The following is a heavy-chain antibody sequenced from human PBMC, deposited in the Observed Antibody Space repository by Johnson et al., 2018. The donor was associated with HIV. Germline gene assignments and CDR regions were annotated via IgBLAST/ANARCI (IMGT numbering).Heavy chain of an antibody. J-gene: IGHJ3*02. CDR2: INWNGGST. CDR1: GFTFDDYG. CDR3: ARVDYDSSGYYLYAFDI. D-gene: IGHD3-22*01. V-gene: IGHV3-20*04. Sequence: VLLLESGGGVVRPGGSLRLSCAASGFTFDDYGMSWVRQAPGKGLEWVSGINWNGGSTGYADSVKGRFTISRDNAKNSLYLQMNSLRAEDTALYYCARVDYDSSGYYLYAFDIWGQGTMVTVSS.